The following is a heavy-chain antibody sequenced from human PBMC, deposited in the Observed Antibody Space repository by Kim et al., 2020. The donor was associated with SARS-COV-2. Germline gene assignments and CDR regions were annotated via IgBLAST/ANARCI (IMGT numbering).Heavy chain of an antibody. J-gene: IGHJ4*02. CDR3: ARGVRGYSYGYHVDY. CDR1: GGSISSYY. V-gene: IGHV4-59*13. D-gene: IGHD5-18*01. CDR2: INYSGST. Sequence: SETLSLTCTVYGGSISSYYWSWIRQPPGKGLEWIGYINYSGSTNYNPSLKSRVTISVDTSKNQFSLKLSSVTAADTAVYYCARGVRGYSYGYHVDYWGQGTLVTVSS.